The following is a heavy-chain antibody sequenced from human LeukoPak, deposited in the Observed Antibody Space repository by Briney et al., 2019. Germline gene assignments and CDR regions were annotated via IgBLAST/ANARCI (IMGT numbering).Heavy chain of an antibody. J-gene: IGHJ3*02. Sequence: SETLSLTRTVSGGSISSYYWSWIRQPPGKGLEWIGYIYTSGSTNYNPSLKSRVTISVDTSKNQFSLKLSSVTAADTAVYYCARLDYYDSSGYVDAFDIWGQGTMVTVSS. V-gene: IGHV4-4*09. CDR1: GGSISSYY. CDR3: ARLDYYDSSGYVDAFDI. CDR2: IYTSGST. D-gene: IGHD3-22*01.